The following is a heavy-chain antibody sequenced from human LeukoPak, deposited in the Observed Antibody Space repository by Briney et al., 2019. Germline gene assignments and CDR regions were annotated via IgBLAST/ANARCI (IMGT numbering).Heavy chain of an antibody. J-gene: IGHJ4*02. CDR3: ARASSWPLAGYDY. Sequence: GGSLRLSCAASGFTVSSHYMSWVRQAPGKGLEWVSVIYSGGATYYADSVKGRFTISRDNSKNTLNLQMNSLRVEDTAVYYCARASSWPLAGYDYWGQGTLVTVSS. CDR2: IYSGGAT. V-gene: IGHV3-53*01. CDR1: GFTVSSHY. D-gene: IGHD6-13*01.